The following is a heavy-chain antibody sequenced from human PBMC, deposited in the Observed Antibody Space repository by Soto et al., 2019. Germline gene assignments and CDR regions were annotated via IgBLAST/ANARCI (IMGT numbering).Heavy chain of an antibody. J-gene: IGHJ4*02. CDR3: ARTGHSGSYDF. CDR2: INAGNGGT. V-gene: IGHV1-3*01. Sequence: GASVKVSCKASGYTFANYGIHRVRQAPGQRLEWMGWINAGNGGTKYSENFQGRVTITRDTSASTVYLGLSSLSSEDTASYYCARTGHSGSYDFWGQGTLVTVPS. D-gene: IGHD3-22*01. CDR1: GYTFANYG.